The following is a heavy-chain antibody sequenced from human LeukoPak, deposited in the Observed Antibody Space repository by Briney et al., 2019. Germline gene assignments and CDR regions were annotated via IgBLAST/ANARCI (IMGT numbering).Heavy chain of an antibody. V-gene: IGHV3-23*01. CDR1: GFTFSNYA. CDR2: ISGSDGRT. Sequence: GGSLRLSCAASGFTFSNYAMGWVRQAPGKGLEWVSTISGSDGRTYYADSVKGRFTISRDNSKNTLYLQMNSLRAEDTAVYYCAKDPHSSAYYFDYWGQGTLVTVSS. CDR3: AKDPHSSAYYFDY. J-gene: IGHJ4*02. D-gene: IGHD6-19*01.